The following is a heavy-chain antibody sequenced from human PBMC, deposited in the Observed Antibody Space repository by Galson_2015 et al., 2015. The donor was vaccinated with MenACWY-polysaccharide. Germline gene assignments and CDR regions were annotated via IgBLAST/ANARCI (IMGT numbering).Heavy chain of an antibody. D-gene: IGHD2-2*02. CDR3: AKGYYCSSTSCYSLWFHAFDM. CDR1: GSTFSSYA. Sequence: SLRLSCAASGSTFSSYAMNWVRQAPGKGLEWVSVISGSGGSTFYADSVKGRFTISRDNSKNTLYLQMNSLRAEDTALYYCAKGYYCSSTSCYSLWFHAFDMWGQGTMVTVSS. V-gene: IGHV3-23*01. CDR2: ISGSGGST. J-gene: IGHJ3*02.